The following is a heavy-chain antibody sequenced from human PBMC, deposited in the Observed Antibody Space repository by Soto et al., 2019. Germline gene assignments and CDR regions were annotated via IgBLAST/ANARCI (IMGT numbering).Heavy chain of an antibody. CDR1: GFTFSSYA. CDR2: ISSSGSST. Sequence: PGGSLRLSCAASGFTFSSYAMSWVRQAPGKGLERVSSISSSGSSTYYADSVKGRFTISRDNAKNSLYLQMNSLRAEDTAVYYCARPSRYDYVWGSYRPRQGYDAFDIWGQGTMVTVSS. CDR3: ARPSRYDYVWGSYRPRQGYDAFDI. J-gene: IGHJ3*02. D-gene: IGHD3-16*02. V-gene: IGHV3-23*01.